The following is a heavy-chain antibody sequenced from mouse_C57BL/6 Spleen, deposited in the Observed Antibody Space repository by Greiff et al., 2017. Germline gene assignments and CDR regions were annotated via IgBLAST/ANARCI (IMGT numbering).Heavy chain of an antibody. D-gene: IGHD2-2*01. CDR3: GRGGYDGYAMDY. CDR1: GYSFTDYN. V-gene: IGHV1-39*01. J-gene: IGHJ4*01. Sequence: VQLQQSGPELVKPGASVKISCKASGYSFTDYNMNWVKQSNGKSLEWIGVINPNYGTTSYNQKFKGKATLTVVPSSSTAYMQLNSLTSEDSAVYNCGRGGYDGYAMDYWGQGTSVTVSS. CDR2: INPNYGTT.